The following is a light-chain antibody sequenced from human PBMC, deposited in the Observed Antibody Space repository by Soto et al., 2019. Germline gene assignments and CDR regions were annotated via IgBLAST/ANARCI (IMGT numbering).Light chain of an antibody. Sequence: FQMTQSPSSVSASVGDRVTITCRASQDIATWIAWYQQKPGKAPTLLISGASNLQSRVPSRFSGGGSGTDFTLTISTLQPEDFATYYCQQTDSFPTFGRGTRLEIK. J-gene: IGKJ5*01. CDR3: QQTDSFPT. V-gene: IGKV1-12*01. CDR1: QDIATW. CDR2: GAS.